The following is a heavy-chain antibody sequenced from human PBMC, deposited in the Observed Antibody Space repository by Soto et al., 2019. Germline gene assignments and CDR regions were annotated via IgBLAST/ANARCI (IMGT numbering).Heavy chain of an antibody. Sequence: QVRLVQSGAEVKKPGSSVKVSCKASGSTFSSYTISWGRQAPGQGLEWMGRIIPILGIANYAQKFQGRVTITADKSTSTAYMELSSLRSEDTAVYYCARDPWFGSVINWFDPWGQGTLVTVSS. D-gene: IGHD3-10*01. CDR2: IIPILGIA. CDR1: GSTFSSYT. J-gene: IGHJ5*02. V-gene: IGHV1-69*08. CDR3: ARDPWFGSVINWFDP.